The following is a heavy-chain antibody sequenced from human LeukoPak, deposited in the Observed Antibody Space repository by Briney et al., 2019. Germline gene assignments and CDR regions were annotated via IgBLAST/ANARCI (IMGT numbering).Heavy chain of an antibody. Sequence: GGSLRLSCAASGFTFSSYAMSWVRQAPGKGLEWVSAISGSGGSTYYADSLKGRFTISRDNSKDTLFLQMNSLRADDTAVYYCAKERPCGIAVAENWGQGTLVTVSS. J-gene: IGHJ4*02. CDR2: ISGSGGST. CDR3: AKERPCGIAVAEN. CDR1: GFTFSSYA. V-gene: IGHV3-23*01. D-gene: IGHD6-19*01.